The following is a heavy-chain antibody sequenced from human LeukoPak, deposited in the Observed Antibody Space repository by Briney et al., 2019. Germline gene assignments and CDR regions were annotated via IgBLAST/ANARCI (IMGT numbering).Heavy chain of an antibody. D-gene: IGHD4-17*01. CDR3: TRDSTYGLSDY. CDR2: IIPIFGTT. V-gene: IGHV1-69*01. Sequence: SVKVSFKASGGTFSSYAISWVRQAPGQGLEWMGGIIPIFGTTNHAQKFQGRVTITADESTSTAYMELSSLRSEDTAVYYCTRDSTYGLSDYWGQGTLVTVSS. CDR1: GGTFSSYA. J-gene: IGHJ4*02.